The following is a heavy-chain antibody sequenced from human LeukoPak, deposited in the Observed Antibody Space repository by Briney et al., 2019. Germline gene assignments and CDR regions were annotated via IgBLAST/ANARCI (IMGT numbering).Heavy chain of an antibody. Sequence: GGSLRLSCAASGFTFNTYAMSWVRHAPGKGLEWVLIISGSGGSTYYADSVKGRFTISRDNSKSTLYLQMNSLRIEDTAVYYCAKETYGGGEYWGQGTLVTVSS. CDR3: AKETYGGGEY. J-gene: IGHJ4*02. V-gene: IGHV3-23*01. CDR1: GFTFNTYA. D-gene: IGHD4-23*01. CDR2: ISGSGGST.